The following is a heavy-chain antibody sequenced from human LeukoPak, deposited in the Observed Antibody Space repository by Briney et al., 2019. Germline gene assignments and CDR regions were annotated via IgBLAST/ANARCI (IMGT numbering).Heavy chain of an antibody. Sequence: PSETLSLTCTVSGGSISSSSYYWGWIRQPPGKGLEWIGSIRYSGSTYYNPSLKSRVTISVDTSKNQFSLKLSSVTAADTAVYYCADYEFWSGFYYMDVWGKGTTVTVSS. D-gene: IGHD3-3*01. V-gene: IGHV4-39*01. CDR3: ADYEFWSGFYYMDV. J-gene: IGHJ6*03. CDR1: GGSISSSSYY. CDR2: IRYSGST.